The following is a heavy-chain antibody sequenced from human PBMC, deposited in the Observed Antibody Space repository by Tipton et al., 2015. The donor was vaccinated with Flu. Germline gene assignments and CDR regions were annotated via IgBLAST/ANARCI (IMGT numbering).Heavy chain of an antibody. CDR3: ARGGAARPLSY. CDR1: GFTVSSNY. V-gene: IGHV3-66*01. Sequence: AASGFTVSSNYMSWVRQAPGKGLEWVSVIYSGGSTYYADSVKGRFTISRDNSKNTLYLQMNSLRAEDTAVYYCARGGAARPLSYWGQGTLVTVSS. D-gene: IGHD6-6*01. J-gene: IGHJ4*02. CDR2: IYSGGST.